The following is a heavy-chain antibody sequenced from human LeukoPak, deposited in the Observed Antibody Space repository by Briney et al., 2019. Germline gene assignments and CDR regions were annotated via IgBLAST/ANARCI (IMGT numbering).Heavy chain of an antibody. V-gene: IGHV4-59*12. Sequence: PSETLSLTCTVSGGSISSYYWSWIRQPPGKGLEWIGYIYYSGSTNYNPSLKSRVTISVDRSKNQFSLKLSSVTAADTAVYYCARTSIVVVPAAPDYWGQGTLVTVSS. D-gene: IGHD2-2*01. CDR3: ARTSIVVVPAAPDY. CDR1: GGSISSYY. CDR2: IYYSGST. J-gene: IGHJ4*02.